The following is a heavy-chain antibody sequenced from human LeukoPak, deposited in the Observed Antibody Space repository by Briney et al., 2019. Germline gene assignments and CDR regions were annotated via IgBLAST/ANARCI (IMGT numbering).Heavy chain of an antibody. J-gene: IGHJ4*02. CDR1: GFTFRTYA. D-gene: IGHD3-22*01. CDR3: VKAGYYDSSGYYYYLDY. CDR2: ISYDGSNK. Sequence: GRSLRLSCAASGFTFRTYAMHWVRQAPGKGLKWVAVISYDGSNKYYADSVKGRFTISRDNSRNTLYLQMFSLSTEDTAVYYCVKAGYYDSSGYYYYLDYWGQGTLVSVSS. V-gene: IGHV3-30*04.